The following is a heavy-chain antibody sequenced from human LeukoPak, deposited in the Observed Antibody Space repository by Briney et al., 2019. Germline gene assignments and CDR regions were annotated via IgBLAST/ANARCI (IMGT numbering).Heavy chain of an antibody. Sequence: PSETLSPTCTVSGGSISSGGYYWSWIRQHPGKGLEWIGYIYYSGSTYYNPSLKSRVTISVDTSKNQFSLKLSSVTAADTAVYYCARGRDEYKGGNYWGQGTLVTVSS. V-gene: IGHV4-31*03. D-gene: IGHD5-24*01. J-gene: IGHJ4*02. CDR1: GGSISSGGYY. CDR3: ARGRDEYKGGNY. CDR2: IYYSGST.